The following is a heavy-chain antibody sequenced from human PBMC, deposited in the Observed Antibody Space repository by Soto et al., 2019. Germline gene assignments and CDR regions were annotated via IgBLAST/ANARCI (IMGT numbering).Heavy chain of an antibody. CDR3: ARDRGVAPPVAGNTHYYYYMDV. Sequence: QDQLLQSGPEVKKPGASVTVSCKASGYSFTSYGITWVRQAPGQGLEWMGWISAFNGNTHYAQKLQGRVTMTTDASTSTAYMQLRSLRSDDTAVYYCARDRGVAPPVAGNTHYYYYMDVWGKGTTVTVSS. CDR2: ISAFNGNT. V-gene: IGHV1-18*01. CDR1: GYSFTSYG. D-gene: IGHD6-19*01. J-gene: IGHJ6*03.